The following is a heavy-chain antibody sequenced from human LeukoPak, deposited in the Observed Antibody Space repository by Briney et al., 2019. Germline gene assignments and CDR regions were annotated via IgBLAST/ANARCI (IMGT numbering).Heavy chain of an antibody. D-gene: IGHD5-24*01. V-gene: IGHV1-2*02. CDR2: ITANAGDT. J-gene: IGHJ4*02. Sequence: ASVKVSCKASEHTSTDYYIHWVRQAPGQGLEWMGCITANAGDTKYAQKFQGRVTMTRDTSISTAYMEVSSLRSDDTAMYYCARDPIRADGYNMDYWGQGTLVSVGS. CDR3: ARDPIRADGYNMDY. CDR1: EHTSTDYY.